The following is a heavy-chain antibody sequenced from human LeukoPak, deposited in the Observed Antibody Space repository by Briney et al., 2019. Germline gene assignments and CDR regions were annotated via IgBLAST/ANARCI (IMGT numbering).Heavy chain of an antibody. V-gene: IGHV3-30-3*01. J-gene: IGHJ3*02. Sequence: HPGGSLRPSCAASGFTLSSYAMHWVRQAPGKGLEWVAVISYDGSNKYYADSVKGRFTISRDNSKNTLYLQMNSLRAEDTAVYYCARVLEPYDVAGNDAFDIWGQGTMVTVSS. CDR3: ARVLEPYDVAGNDAFDI. CDR1: GFTLSSYA. CDR2: ISYDGSNK. D-gene: IGHD1-1*01.